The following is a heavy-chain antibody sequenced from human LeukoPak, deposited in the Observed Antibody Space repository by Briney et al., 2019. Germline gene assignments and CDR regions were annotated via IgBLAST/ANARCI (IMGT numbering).Heavy chain of an antibody. CDR2: MNPNSGNT. D-gene: IGHD4-17*01. CDR3: ARETSTVTTKGTLEGHYYMDV. J-gene: IGHJ6*03. CDR1: GYTFTSYY. V-gene: IGHV1-8*03. Sequence: ASVKVSCKASGYTFTSYYMHWVRQATGQGLEWMGWMNPNSGNTGYAQKFQGRVTITRNTSISTAYMELSSLRSEDTAVYYCARETSTVTTKGTLEGHYYMDVWGKGTTVTVSS.